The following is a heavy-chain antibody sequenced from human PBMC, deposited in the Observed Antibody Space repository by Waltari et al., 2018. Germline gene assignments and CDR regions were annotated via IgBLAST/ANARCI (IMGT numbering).Heavy chain of an antibody. Sequence: ISSYYWSWIRQPPGKGLEWIGYIYYSGSTNYNPSLKSRVTISVDTSKNQFSLKLSSVTAADTAVYYCARAGIAFYYFDYWGQGTLVTVSS. J-gene: IGHJ4*02. CDR3: ARAGIAFYYFDY. CDR2: IYYSGST. V-gene: IGHV4-59*01. D-gene: IGHD2-15*01. CDR1: ISSYY.